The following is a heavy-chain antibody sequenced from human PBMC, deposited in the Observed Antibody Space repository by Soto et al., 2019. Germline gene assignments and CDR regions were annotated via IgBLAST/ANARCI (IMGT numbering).Heavy chain of an antibody. CDR1: GFTFSAHG. D-gene: IGHD6-25*01. Sequence: QVQLVESGGGVVQPGRSLRLSCAVSGFTFSAHGMHWVRQAPGKGLEWVAVIWYDGGTKYHADSVKGRFTISRDNFKKILNVKMHGRRDEATALYYWARGGGGGSARYFDYWGQGTPVTVSS. CDR2: IWYDGGTK. CDR3: ARGGGGGSARYFDY. J-gene: IGHJ4*02. V-gene: IGHV3-33*01.